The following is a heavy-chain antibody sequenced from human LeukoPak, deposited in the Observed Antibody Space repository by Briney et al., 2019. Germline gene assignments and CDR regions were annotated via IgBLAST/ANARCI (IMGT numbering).Heavy chain of an antibody. V-gene: IGHV3-43*01. CDR1: GFTFDDYT. Sequence: GGSLRLSCAASGFTFDDYTMHWVRQAPGKGLEWVSLISWDGGSTYYADSVKGRFTISRDNSKNSLYLQMNNLRTEDTALYYCAKDLYYTAMAYGMDVWGQGTTVTVSS. CDR2: ISWDGGST. J-gene: IGHJ6*02. D-gene: IGHD5-18*01. CDR3: AKDLYYTAMAYGMDV.